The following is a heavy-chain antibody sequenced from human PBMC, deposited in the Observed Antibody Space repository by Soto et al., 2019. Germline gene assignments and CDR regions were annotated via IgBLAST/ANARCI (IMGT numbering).Heavy chain of an antibody. CDR1: GYPFSSFW. CDR3: ARPYCSGVSCYSPPDF. Sequence: EVQLVESGGGSVQPGGSQRLSCAASGYPFSSFWMHWVRQAPGKGLVWVAHINSDGSITDYGDSVKGRFTISRDNAKNTLYLQMNNLRAEDTAVYFCARPYCSGVSCYSPPDFWGQGILVTVSS. D-gene: IGHD2-15*01. J-gene: IGHJ4*02. CDR2: INSDGSIT. V-gene: IGHV3-74*01.